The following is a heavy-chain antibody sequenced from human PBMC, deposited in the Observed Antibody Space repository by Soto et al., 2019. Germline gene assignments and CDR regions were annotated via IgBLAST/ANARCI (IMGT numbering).Heavy chain of an antibody. Sequence: QVQLVQSGAEVKQPGSSVKVSCQASGVTFSSFAISWVRQAPGQGLEWMGGIIPIFRTPNYAQNFQGRVTSTADESTSSVYMELSRLRSEDTDVYYCARSTVSVFRPGTHRFNWFDPWGQGTLVTVSS. CDR2: IIPIFRTP. V-gene: IGHV1-69*01. J-gene: IGHJ5*02. CDR3: ARSTVSVFRPGTHRFNWFDP. CDR1: GVTFSSFA. D-gene: IGHD4-17*01.